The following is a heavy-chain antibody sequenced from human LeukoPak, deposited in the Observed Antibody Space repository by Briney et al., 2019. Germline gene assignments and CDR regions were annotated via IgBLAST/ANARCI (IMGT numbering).Heavy chain of an antibody. V-gene: IGHV3-21*01. D-gene: IGHD2/OR15-2a*01. CDR3: ADFQTLGTTPFEH. J-gene: IGHJ5*02. CDR1: GFTFSTSG. CDR2: ISPYSNFI. Sequence: GGSLRLSCAASGFTFSTSGMNWVRQAPGKGLEWVSSISPYSNFIFQADSVKGRFTISRDNAKNSLYLQMESLRVEDTAVYYCADFQTLGTTPFEHWGQGSLVTVSS.